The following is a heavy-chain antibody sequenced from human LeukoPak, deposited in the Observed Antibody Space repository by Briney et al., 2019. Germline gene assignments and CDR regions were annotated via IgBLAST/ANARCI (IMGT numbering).Heavy chain of an antibody. J-gene: IGHJ4*02. D-gene: IGHD2-2*01. CDR3: ARDPVPAASQLDY. CDR2: ISAYNGNT. Sequence: ASVKVSCKASGYIFTSYGINWVRQAPGQGLEWMGWISAYNGNTNYAQKLQGRVTMTTDTSTSTAYMELSSLRSEDTAVYYCARDPVPAASQLDYWGQGTLVTVSS. CDR1: GYIFTSYG. V-gene: IGHV1-18*01.